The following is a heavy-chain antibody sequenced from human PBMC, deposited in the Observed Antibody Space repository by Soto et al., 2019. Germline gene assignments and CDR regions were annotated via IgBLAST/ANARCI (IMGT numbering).Heavy chain of an antibody. D-gene: IGHD6-19*01. J-gene: IGHJ4*02. CDR2: IYPSGTT. CDR1: GDSVSSNYY. Sequence: QVQLQESGPGLVKPSGTLSLTCAVSGDSVSSNYYWCWVRQSPGKGLEWIGEIYPSGTTNYNPSRKSRVTISLDKSNNQFSLNLISVAAADTAVYFCARSAGWYAIHSWGPGTLVTVSS. CDR3: ARSAGWYAIHS. V-gene: IGHV4-4*02.